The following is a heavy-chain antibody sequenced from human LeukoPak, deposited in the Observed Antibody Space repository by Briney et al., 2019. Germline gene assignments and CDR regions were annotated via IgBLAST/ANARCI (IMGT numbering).Heavy chain of an antibody. CDR1: GGTFSSYA. D-gene: IGHD6-19*01. V-gene: IGHV1-69*01. J-gene: IGHJ4*02. CDR3: ARGPFSSGWYAKQFDY. CDR2: IIPIFGTA. Sequence: SVKVSCKASGGTFSSYAISWVRQAPGQGLEWMGGIIPIFGTANCAQKFQGRVTITADESTSTAYMELSSLRSEDTAVYYCARGPFSSGWYAKQFDYWGQGTLVTVSS.